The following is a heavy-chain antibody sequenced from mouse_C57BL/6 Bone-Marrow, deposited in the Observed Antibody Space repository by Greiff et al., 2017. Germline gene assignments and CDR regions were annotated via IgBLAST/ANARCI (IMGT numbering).Heavy chain of an antibody. V-gene: IGHV1-54*01. J-gene: IGHJ3*01. CDR3: ARFGDYNVAY. Sequence: QVQLKQSGAELVRPGTSVSVSCKASGYAFTNYLVEWVKQRPGQGLEWIGVINPGSGGNNYNEKFKDNATLASDKSSSAAYMQLRSLASEDSAVYFCARFGDYNVAYWGQGTLVTVSA. D-gene: IGHD1-3*01. CDR1: GYAFTNYL. CDR2: INPGSGGN.